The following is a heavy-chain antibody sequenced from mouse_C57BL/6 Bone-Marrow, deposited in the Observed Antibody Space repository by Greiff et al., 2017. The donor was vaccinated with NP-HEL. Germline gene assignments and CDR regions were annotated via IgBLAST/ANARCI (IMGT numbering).Heavy chain of an antibody. CDR1: GYTFTDYY. D-gene: IGHD1-1*01. Sequence: VQLQQSGPVLVKPGASVKMSCKASGYTFTDYYMNWVKQSHGKSLEWIGVINPYNGGTSYNQKFKGKATLTVDKSSSTAYMELNSLTSEDSAVDYCARGTTVVEGWYFDVWGTGTTVTVSS. J-gene: IGHJ1*03. V-gene: IGHV1-19*01. CDR2: INPYNGGT. CDR3: ARGTTVVEGWYFDV.